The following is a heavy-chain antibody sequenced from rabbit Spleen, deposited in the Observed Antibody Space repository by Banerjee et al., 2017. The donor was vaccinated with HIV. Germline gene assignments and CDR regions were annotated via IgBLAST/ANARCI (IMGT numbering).Heavy chain of an antibody. CDR2: IYTGNSKP. CDR3: ARDAGRGDYIDGVFSL. V-gene: IGHV1S45*01. CDR1: GFSFSSGYD. D-gene: IGHD8-1*01. J-gene: IGHJ4*01. Sequence: QEQLVESGGGLVQPEGSLTLTCKASGFSFSSGYDMCWVRQAPGKGLEWIACIYTGNSKPYYASWAKGRFTISKTSSTTVTLQMTSLTVADTATYFCARDAGRGDYIDGVFSLWGPGTLVTVS.